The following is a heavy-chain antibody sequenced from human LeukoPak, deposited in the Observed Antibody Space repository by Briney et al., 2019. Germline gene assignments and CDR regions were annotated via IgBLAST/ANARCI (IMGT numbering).Heavy chain of an antibody. Sequence: GGSLRLSCAASGSTFDDYAMHWVRQAPRKGLEWVSGISWSSGSIGYADSVKGRFTISRDNTKNSLYLQMNSLRAEDTALYYCAKDLSSGWYGDAFDIWGQGTMVTVSS. V-gene: IGHV3-9*01. J-gene: IGHJ3*02. CDR3: AKDLSSGWYGDAFDI. CDR2: ISWSSGSI. CDR1: GSTFDDYA. D-gene: IGHD6-19*01.